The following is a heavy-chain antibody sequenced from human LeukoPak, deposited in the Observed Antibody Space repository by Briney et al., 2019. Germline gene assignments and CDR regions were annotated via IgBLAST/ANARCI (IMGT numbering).Heavy chain of an antibody. V-gene: IGHV1-2*02. Sequence: ASVKVSCKASGYTFTGYYMHWVRQAPGQGLEWMGWINPNSGGTNYAQKFQGRVTMTRDTSISTAYMELSRLRSDDTAVYYCARDAPPAMVQGNWFDPWGQGTLVTVSS. CDR2: INPNSGGT. CDR1: GYTFTGYY. D-gene: IGHD3-10*01. CDR3: ARDAPPAMVQGNWFDP. J-gene: IGHJ5*02.